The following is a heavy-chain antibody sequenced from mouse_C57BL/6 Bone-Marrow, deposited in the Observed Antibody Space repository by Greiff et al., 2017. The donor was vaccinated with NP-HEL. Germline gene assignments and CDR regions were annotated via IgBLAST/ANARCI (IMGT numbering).Heavy chain of an antibody. CDR2: IRSKSNNYAT. CDR3: ERHGTYYYGSSWYFDG. J-gene: IGHJ1*03. V-gene: IGHV10-1*01. CDR1: GFSFNTYA. Sequence: DVMLVESGGGLVQPKGSLKLSCAASGFSFNTYAMNWVRQAPGKGLEWVARIRSKSNNYATYYADSVKDRFTISRDDSESMLYLQMNNMKTEDTDMYYCERHGTYYYGSSWYFDGWGTGTTVTVAS. D-gene: IGHD1-1*01.